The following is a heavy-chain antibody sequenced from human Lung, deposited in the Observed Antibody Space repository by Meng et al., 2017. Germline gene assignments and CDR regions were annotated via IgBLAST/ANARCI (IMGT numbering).Heavy chain of an antibody. CDR3: ARDEDISAAGKLFGDY. V-gene: IGHV1-2*06. J-gene: IGHJ4*02. Sequence: VQLVQSGLEVKKPRASGKLPCKPSGYTFAAYWIHWLRQAPGQGLEWMGRIDPNNDHTQYAQNFQGRVTMTSDTSISTVYMELNGLRSDDTAVYYCARDEDISAAGKLFGDYWGQGTLVTVSS. D-gene: IGHD6-13*01. CDR1: GYTFAAYW. CDR2: IDPNNDHT.